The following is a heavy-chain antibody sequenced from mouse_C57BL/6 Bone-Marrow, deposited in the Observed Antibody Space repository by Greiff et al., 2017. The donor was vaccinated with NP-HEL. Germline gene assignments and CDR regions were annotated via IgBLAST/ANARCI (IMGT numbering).Heavy chain of an antibody. Sequence: QVQLKESGPGLVAPSQSLSITCTVSGFSLTSYGVHWVRQPPGKGLEWLVVIWSDGSTTYNSALKSRLSISKDNSKSQVFLKMNSIQTDDTAMYYCARHGDSSGYVDAMDYWGQGTSVTVSS. CDR3: ARHGDSSGYVDAMDY. CDR1: GFSLTSYG. CDR2: IWSDGST. J-gene: IGHJ4*01. V-gene: IGHV2-6-1*01. D-gene: IGHD3-2*02.